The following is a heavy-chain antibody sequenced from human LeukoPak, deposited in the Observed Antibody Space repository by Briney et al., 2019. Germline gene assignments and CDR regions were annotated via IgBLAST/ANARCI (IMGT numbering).Heavy chain of an antibody. V-gene: IGHV3-30-3*01. Sequence: GRSLRLSCAASGFTFSSYAMHWVRQAPGKGLEWVAVISYDGSNKYYADSVKGRFTISRDNSKNTLYLQMNSLRAEDTAVYYCASGMRVGPNIWGQGTLVTVSS. CDR2: ISYDGSNK. J-gene: IGHJ4*02. D-gene: IGHD1-26*01. CDR3: ASGMRVGPNI. CDR1: GFTFSSYA.